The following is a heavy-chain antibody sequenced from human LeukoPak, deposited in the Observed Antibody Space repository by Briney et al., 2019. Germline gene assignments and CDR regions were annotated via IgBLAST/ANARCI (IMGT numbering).Heavy chain of an antibody. CDR2: ISNSGGNT. CDR1: GFSISTYA. Sequence: GGSLRLSCAASGFSISTYAMNWVRQAPGKGLEWVSLISNSGGNTHYADSVKGRFTISRDTSKNTLYLQMNSLRAEDTAVYYCAKDGGLWVSAHWGDSWGRGTLVTVSS. J-gene: IGHJ4*02. CDR3: AKDGGLWVSAHWGDS. V-gene: IGHV3-23*01. D-gene: IGHD7-27*01.